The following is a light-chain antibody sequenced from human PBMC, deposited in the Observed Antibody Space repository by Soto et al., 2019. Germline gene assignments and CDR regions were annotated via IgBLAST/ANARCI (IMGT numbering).Light chain of an antibody. V-gene: IGKV3-15*01. CDR3: QQHNAWPFT. Sequence: IVLTQSPGTLSVSPGERVILSCRASQTLRNKLAWYQQKPGQAPRLLIYGGFTRATGIPARFSGSGSGTEFTLTINSLQDEDFAIYYCQQHNAWPFTFGPGTKLDLK. J-gene: IGKJ3*01. CDR1: QTLRNK. CDR2: GGF.